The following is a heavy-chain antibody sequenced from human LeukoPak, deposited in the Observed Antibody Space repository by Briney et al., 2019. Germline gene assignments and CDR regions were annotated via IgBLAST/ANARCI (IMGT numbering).Heavy chain of an antibody. CDR1: GFTFTNYW. CDR2: IKQDESEK. V-gene: IGHV3-7*01. D-gene: IGHD3-22*01. Sequence: GGSLRLSCAASGFTFTNYWMSWVRKAPGKGLEWVAHIKQDESEKYYVDSVKGRFTISRDNAKNSLYLQMNTLTAEDTAVYYCAKGTNYYDSSGHYLFRYFDYWGQGTLLTVSS. CDR3: AKGTNYYDSSGHYLFRYFDY. J-gene: IGHJ4*02.